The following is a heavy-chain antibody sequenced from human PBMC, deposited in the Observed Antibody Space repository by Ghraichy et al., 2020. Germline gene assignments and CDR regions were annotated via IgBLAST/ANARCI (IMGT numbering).Heavy chain of an antibody. D-gene: IGHD4-17*01. J-gene: IGHJ3*02. CDR3: ARGDDYGDYVPAFDI. V-gene: IGHV4-30-4*02. CDR1: GGSISSGDYY. Sequence: SETLSLTCTVSGGSISSGDYYWSWIRQPPGKGLEWIGYIYYSGSTNYNPSLKSRVTISVDTSKNQFSLKLSSVTAADTAVYYCARGDDYGDYVPAFDIWGQGTMVTLSS. CDR2: IYYSGST.